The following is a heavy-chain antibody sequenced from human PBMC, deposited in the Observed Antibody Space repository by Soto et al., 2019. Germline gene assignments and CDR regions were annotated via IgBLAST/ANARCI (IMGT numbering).Heavy chain of an antibody. CDR1: GYTFTSYG. V-gene: IGHV1-18*01. D-gene: IGHD4-17*01. CDR2: ISAYNGNT. CDR3: AQKGGYGDSYAFDI. Sequence: ASVKLSCKASGYTFTSYGISWVRQAPGQGLEWMGWISAYNGNTNYAQKLQGRVTMTTDTSTSTAYMEPRSLRSDDTAVYYCAQKGGYGDSYAFDIWGQGTMLTVSS. J-gene: IGHJ3*02.